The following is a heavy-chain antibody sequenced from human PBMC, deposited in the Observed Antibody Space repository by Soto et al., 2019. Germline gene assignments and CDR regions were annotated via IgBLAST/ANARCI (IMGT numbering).Heavy chain of an antibody. J-gene: IGHJ3*02. Sequence: QITLKESGPTLVKPTQTLTLTCTFSGFSLSTSGVGVGWIRQPPGKALEWLALIYWDDDKRYSPSLKSRLTITKDTSKNQVVLTMTNMDPVDNATYYWAHRDERGWYTDAVDIWGQGTMVTVSS. D-gene: IGHD2-2*02. V-gene: IGHV2-5*02. CDR2: IYWDDDK. CDR1: GFSLSTSGVG. CDR3: AHRDERGWYTDAVDI.